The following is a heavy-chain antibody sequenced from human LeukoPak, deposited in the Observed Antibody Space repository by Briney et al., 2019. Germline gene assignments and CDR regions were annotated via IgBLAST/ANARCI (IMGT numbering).Heavy chain of an antibody. CDR2: INPSGGST. CDR1: GYTFTGYY. D-gene: IGHD5-18*01. CDR3: ASHVDTAMDHDI. J-gene: IGHJ3*02. Sequence: EASVKVSCKASGYTFTGYYMHWVRQAPGQGLEWMGIINPSGGSTSYAQKFQGRVTMTRDTSTSTVYMELSSLRSEDTAVYYCASHVDTAMDHDIWGQGTMVTVSS. V-gene: IGHV1-46*01.